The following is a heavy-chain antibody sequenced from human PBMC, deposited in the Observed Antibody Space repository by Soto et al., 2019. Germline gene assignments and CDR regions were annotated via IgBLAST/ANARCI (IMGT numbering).Heavy chain of an antibody. CDR1: GFTFSSYS. V-gene: IGHV3-48*02. CDR2: ISSYSSTI. J-gene: IGHJ4*02. CDR3: ARFLAGGIYLYY. Sequence: EVQLVESGGGLVQPGGSLRLSCAASGFTFSSYSMNWVRQAPGKGLEWVSYISSYSSTIYYADSVKGRFTISRDNARNSLYPQMNSLRDEGTAVYYCARFLAGGIYLYYWGQGTLVTVSS. D-gene: IGHD3-16*01.